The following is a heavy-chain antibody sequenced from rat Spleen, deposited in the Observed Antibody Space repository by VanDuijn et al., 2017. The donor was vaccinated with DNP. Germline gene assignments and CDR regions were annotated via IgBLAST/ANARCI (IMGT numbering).Heavy chain of an antibody. D-gene: IGHD1-2*01. CDR3: ATSDSYGFAS. J-gene: IGHJ3*01. CDR1: GFIFSNYW. Sequence: EVQLVESGGGLVQPGRSLKLSCVASGFIFSNYWMTWIRQAPGKGLEWVASILNIGGTTYYPDSVKGRFTISRDDAKNTLYLQMDSLRSEDTATYFCATSDSYGFASWGQGTLVTVSS. CDR2: ILNIGGTT. V-gene: IGHV5-31*01.